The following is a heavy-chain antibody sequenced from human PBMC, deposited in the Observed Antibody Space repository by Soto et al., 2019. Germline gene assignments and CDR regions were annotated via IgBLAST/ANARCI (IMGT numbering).Heavy chain of an antibody. J-gene: IGHJ4*02. D-gene: IGHD3-22*01. CDR1: GYTFTSYA. Sequence: ASVKVSCKASGYTFTSYAMHWFRQAPGQRLEWMGWINAGNGNTKYSQKFQGRVTITRDTSASTAYMELSSLRSEDTAVYYCAREDYDSSGYYYDEYWGQGTMVTVSS. CDR2: INAGNGNT. V-gene: IGHV1-3*01. CDR3: AREDYDSSGYYYDEY.